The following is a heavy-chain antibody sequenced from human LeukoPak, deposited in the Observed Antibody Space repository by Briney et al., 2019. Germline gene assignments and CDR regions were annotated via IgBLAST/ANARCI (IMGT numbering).Heavy chain of an antibody. Sequence: PGGSLRLSCAASGFTFSSYGMHWVRQAPGKGLEWVAFIRYDGSNKYYADSVKGRFTISRDNSKNTLYLQMNSLRAEDTAVYYCAKTQSDFWSGYSVDYWGQGTLVTVSS. D-gene: IGHD3-3*01. J-gene: IGHJ4*02. CDR1: GFTFSSYG. V-gene: IGHV3-30*02. CDR2: IRYDGSNK. CDR3: AKTQSDFWSGYSVDY.